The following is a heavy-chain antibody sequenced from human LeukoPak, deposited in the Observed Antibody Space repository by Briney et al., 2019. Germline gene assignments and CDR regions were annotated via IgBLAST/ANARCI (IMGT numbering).Heavy chain of an antibody. CDR1: GFTFSSYG. J-gene: IGHJ6*02. Sequence: PGRSLRLSCAASGFTFSSYGMHWVRQAPGKGLEWVAVISYDGSNKYYADSVKGRFTISRDNSKNTLYLQMNSLRAEDTAVYYCAKDSLPSYYYGMDVWGQGTTVTVSS. V-gene: IGHV3-30*18. CDR2: ISYDGSNK. CDR3: AKDSLPSYYYGMDV.